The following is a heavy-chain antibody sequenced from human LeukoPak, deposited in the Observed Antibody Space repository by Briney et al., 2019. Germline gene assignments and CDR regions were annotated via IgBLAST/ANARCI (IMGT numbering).Heavy chain of an antibody. CDR3: ARDKGQYGSGTRGFTWFDP. CDR1: GGSISSYY. Sequence: SETLSLTCTVSGGSISSYYWSFIRQPPGKGLEWIGEINHSGRTNYNPSLKSRVTTLVDTSKNQFSLKLSSVTAADTAVYYCARDKGQYGSGTRGFTWFDPWGQGTLVTVSS. J-gene: IGHJ5*02. CDR2: INHSGRT. D-gene: IGHD3-10*01. V-gene: IGHV4-34*01.